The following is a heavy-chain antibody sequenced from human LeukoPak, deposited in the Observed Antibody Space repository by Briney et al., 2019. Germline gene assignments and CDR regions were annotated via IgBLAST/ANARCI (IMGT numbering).Heavy chain of an antibody. Sequence: GGSLRLSCAASGFTFSSYAMSWVRQAPGRGLEWVSAISGSGGSTYYADSVKGRFTISRDNSKNTLYLQMNSLRAEDTAVYYCAKDQYSSGWYDYYYGMDVWGQGTTVTVSS. J-gene: IGHJ6*02. CDR3: AKDQYSSGWYDYYYGMDV. D-gene: IGHD6-19*01. V-gene: IGHV3-23*01. CDR1: GFTFSSYA. CDR2: ISGSGGST.